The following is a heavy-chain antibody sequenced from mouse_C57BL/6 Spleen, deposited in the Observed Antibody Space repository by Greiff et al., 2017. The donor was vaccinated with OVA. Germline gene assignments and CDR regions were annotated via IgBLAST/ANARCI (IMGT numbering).Heavy chain of an antibody. D-gene: IGHD1-2*01. Sequence: VQLQQSGAELVRPGASVTLSCKASGYTFTDYEMHWVKQTPVHGLEWIGAIDPETGGTAYNQKFKGKAILTADKSSSTAYMELRSLTSEDSAVYYCTRKSLLRLRTSMDYWGQGTSVTVSS. V-gene: IGHV1-15*01. CDR1: GYTFTDYE. J-gene: IGHJ4*01. CDR2: IDPETGGT. CDR3: TRKSLLRLRTSMDY.